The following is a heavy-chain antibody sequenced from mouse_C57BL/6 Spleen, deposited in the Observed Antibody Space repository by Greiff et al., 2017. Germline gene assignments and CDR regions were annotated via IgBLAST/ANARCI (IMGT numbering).Heavy chain of an antibody. J-gene: IGHJ2*01. D-gene: IGHD3-2*02. CDR2: IDPSDSYT. Sequence: QVQLQQPGAELVKPGASVKLSCKASGYTFTSYWMQWVKQRPGQGLEWIGEIDPSDSYTNYNQKFKGKATLTVDTSSSTAYMQLSSLTSEDSAVYYSARGEDSSGYVGYWGQGTTLTVSS. CDR3: ARGEDSSGYVGY. V-gene: IGHV1-50*01. CDR1: GYTFTSYW.